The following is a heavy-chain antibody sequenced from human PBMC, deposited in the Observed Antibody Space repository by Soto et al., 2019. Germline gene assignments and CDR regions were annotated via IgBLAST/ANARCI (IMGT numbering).Heavy chain of an antibody. D-gene: IGHD3-9*01. Sequence: ASVKVSCKASGGTFSSYAISWVRQAPGQGLEWMGGIIPIFGTANYAQKFQGRVTITADESTSTAYMELSSLRSEDTAVYYCARDEEAYDDIRTGYGQDYYYGMDVWGQGTTVTVSS. J-gene: IGHJ6*02. CDR2: IIPIFGTA. CDR1: GGTFSSYA. CDR3: ARDEEAYDDIRTGYGQDYYYGMDV. V-gene: IGHV1-69*13.